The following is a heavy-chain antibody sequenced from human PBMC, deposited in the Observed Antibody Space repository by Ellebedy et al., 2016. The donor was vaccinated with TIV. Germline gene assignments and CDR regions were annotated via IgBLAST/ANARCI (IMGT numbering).Heavy chain of an antibody. D-gene: IGHD3-16*01. J-gene: IGHJ3*01. CDR2: VSHSSIPI. CDR1: GFSFSSYS. CDR3: ARDMGGGNERLNDPFDF. V-gene: IGHV3-48*04. Sequence: GESLKISCAASGFSFSSYSMNWVRQAPGKGLEWVSYVSHSSIPIHYADSVKGRFTVSRDNGNNSLYLQMNSLRAEETAVYYCARDMGGGNERLNDPFDFWGQGTMVTVSS.